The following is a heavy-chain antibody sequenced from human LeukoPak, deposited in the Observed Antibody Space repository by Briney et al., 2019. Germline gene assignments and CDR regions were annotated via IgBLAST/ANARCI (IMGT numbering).Heavy chain of an antibody. CDR3: AKEDCSSTSCYNLYYYYGMDV. V-gene: IGHV3-23*01. J-gene: IGHJ6*02. Sequence: GGSLRLSCAASGFTFSSYAMSWVRQAPGKGLEWVSAISGSGGSTYYADSVKGRFTISRDNSKSTLYLQMNSLRAEDTAVYYCAKEDCSSTSCYNLYYYYGMDVWGQGTTVTVSS. CDR1: GFTFSSYA. D-gene: IGHD2-2*02. CDR2: ISGSGGST.